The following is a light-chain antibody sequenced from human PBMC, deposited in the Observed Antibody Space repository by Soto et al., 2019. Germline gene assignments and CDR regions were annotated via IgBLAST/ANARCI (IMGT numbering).Light chain of an antibody. CDR1: SSNIGAGYD. V-gene: IGLV1-40*01. CDR3: QSYDSSLRGPVV. J-gene: IGLJ2*01. Sequence: QSVLTQPPSVSGAPGQRVTISCTGSSSNIGAGYDVHWYQQLPGTAPKLLIYGNSNRPSGVPDRFSGSKSGTSASLAITGLRAEDEADDYCQSYDSSLRGPVVFGGGTKLTVL. CDR2: GNS.